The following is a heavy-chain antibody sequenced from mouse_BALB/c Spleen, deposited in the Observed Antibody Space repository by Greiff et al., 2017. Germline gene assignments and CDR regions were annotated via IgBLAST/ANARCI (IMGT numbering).Heavy chain of an antibody. CDR1: GFNIKDYY. D-gene: IGHD1-1*01. V-gene: IGHV14-4*02. CDR2: IDPENGDT. J-gene: IGHJ2*01. Sequence: VQLQQSGAELVRSGASVKLSCTASGFNIKDYYMHWVKQRPEQGLEWIGWIDPENGDTEYAPKFQGKATMTADTSSNTAYLQLSSLTSEDTAVYYCARDFITTVVATFDYWGQGTTLTVSS. CDR3: ARDFITTVVATFDY.